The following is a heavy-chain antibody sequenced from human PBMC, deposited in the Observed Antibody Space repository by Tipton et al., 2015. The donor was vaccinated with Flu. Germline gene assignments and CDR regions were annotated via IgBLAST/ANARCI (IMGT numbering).Heavy chain of an antibody. CDR2: IYYSGST. CDR3: ARAPGVYESDAFDI. D-gene: IGHD2-8*01. Sequence: TLSLTCTVSGGSISSSSYYWGWIRQPPGKGLEWIGSIYYSGSTYYNPSLKSRVTISVDTSKNQSSLKLSSVTAADTAVYYCARAPGVYESDAFDIWGQGTMVTVSS. V-gene: IGHV4-39*07. CDR1: GGSISSSSYY. J-gene: IGHJ3*02.